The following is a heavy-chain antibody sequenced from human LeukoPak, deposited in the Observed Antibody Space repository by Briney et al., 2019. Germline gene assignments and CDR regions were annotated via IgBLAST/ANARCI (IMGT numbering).Heavy chain of an antibody. V-gene: IGHV3-74*01. D-gene: IGHD3-10*01. CDR3: ARDAYGSGKGPGYMDV. J-gene: IGHJ6*03. CDR1: GFTFSNYW. Sequence: GGSLRLSCAASGFTFSNYWMHWVRQAPGKGLVWVSHINSDGSSTNYADSVKGRFTISRDNAKNTLYVQMNNLRAEDTAVYYCARDAYGSGKGPGYMDVWGKGTTVTISS. CDR2: INSDGSST.